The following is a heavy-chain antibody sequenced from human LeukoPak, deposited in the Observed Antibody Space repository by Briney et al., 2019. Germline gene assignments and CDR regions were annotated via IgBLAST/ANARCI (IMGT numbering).Heavy chain of an antibody. V-gene: IGHV3-21*01. D-gene: IGHD5-12*01. CDR3: ARGLGGYDQFFDY. J-gene: IGHJ4*02. CDR2: MSSSSSYI. CDR1: GFTFSDYA. Sequence: GGSLRLSCAASGFTFSDYAMNWVRQAPGKGLEWVSSMSSSSSYIYYADSVKGRFTISRDNAKNSLYLQMNSLRAEDTAVYYCARGLGGYDQFFDYWGRGTLVTVSS.